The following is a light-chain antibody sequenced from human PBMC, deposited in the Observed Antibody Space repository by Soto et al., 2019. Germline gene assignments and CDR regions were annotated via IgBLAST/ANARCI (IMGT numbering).Light chain of an antibody. CDR3: QQYNDWPYT. CDR2: SAS. V-gene: IGKV3-15*01. J-gene: IGKJ2*01. CDR1: QSVNNN. Sequence: EIVMTQSPATLSLSPGERATLSCRASQSVNNNLAWYQQKPGQTPSLLIYSASTRATGIPSRFSGSGSVTEFTLSISSLQSEDFALYYCQQYNDWPYTFDRGTKLEIK.